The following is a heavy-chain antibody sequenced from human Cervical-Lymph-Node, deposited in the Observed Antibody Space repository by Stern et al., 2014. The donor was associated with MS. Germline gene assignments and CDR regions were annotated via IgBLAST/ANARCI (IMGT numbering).Heavy chain of an antibody. Sequence: QVQLMQSGAEVKKPGSSVKVSCQASGGTFNVYAINWLRQAPAQGLEWMGGIIPIFGTANYAQKFQGRVTITADESTRTSSMQLSSLRSNDTAVYYCARDGRHRDNYGLDVWGQGTTVIVSS. J-gene: IGHJ6*02. V-gene: IGHV1-69*01. CDR1: GGTFNVYA. CDR2: IIPIFGTA. CDR3: ARDGRHRDNYGLDV. D-gene: IGHD2-15*01.